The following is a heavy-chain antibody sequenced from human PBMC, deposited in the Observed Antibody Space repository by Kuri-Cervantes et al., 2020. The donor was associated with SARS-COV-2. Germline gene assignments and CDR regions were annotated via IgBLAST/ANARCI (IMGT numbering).Heavy chain of an antibody. CDR1: DDSISSSPFY. CDR3: ARAGDYGDYTVSAFDT. CDR2: VYYSGGT. J-gene: IGHJ3*02. D-gene: IGHD4-17*01. Sequence: SETLSLTCIVSDDSISSSPFYWGWIRQPPGKGLEWIATVYYSGGTYYNQSLKSRVTISLDTSKNHFSLKANSVTAADSAVYYCARAGDYGDYTVSAFDTWGQGAMVTVSS. V-gene: IGHV4-39*02.